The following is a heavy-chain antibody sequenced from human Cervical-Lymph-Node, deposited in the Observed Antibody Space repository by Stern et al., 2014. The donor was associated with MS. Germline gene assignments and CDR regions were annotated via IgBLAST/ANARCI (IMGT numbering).Heavy chain of an antibody. D-gene: IGHD6-13*01. V-gene: IGHV3-30*07. CDR1: GFTFSYHA. CDR2: ISYDGSDK. CDR3: ARDIGASGFDP. J-gene: IGHJ5*02. Sequence: VHLVESGGGVVQPGRSLRLSCAASGFTFSYHAMHWVRQAPGKGLEWVAVISYDGSDKNDADSVKGRFTISRDNAKNTVYLQMNSLRAEDTAVYYCARDIGASGFDPWGQGTLVTVSS.